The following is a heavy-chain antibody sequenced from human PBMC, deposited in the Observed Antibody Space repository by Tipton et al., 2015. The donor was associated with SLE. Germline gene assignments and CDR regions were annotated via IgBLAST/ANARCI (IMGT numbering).Heavy chain of an antibody. J-gene: IGHJ6*03. CDR3: TRDRTPDYYYYYMDV. Sequence: TLSLTCSVSGGSIRTYYWSWIRQTPGKGLEWIGRISSTGSTNYNPSLKSRVTMSVDTSENQFSLRVTSVTAADSAIYYCTRDRTPDYYYYYMDVWGKGTTVTVSS. CDR2: ISSTGST. V-gene: IGHV4-4*07. CDR1: GGSIRTYY. D-gene: IGHD2-15*01.